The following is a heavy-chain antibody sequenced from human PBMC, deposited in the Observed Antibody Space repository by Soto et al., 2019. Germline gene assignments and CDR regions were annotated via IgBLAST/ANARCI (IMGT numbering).Heavy chain of an antibody. CDR3: AKDDDGSGSARYYGLDV. CDR2: ISGGGGTT. D-gene: IGHD3-10*01. Sequence: EVQLFESGGGLVQPGGSLRLSCAASGFTFSSYAMSWVRQAPGKGLEWVSAISGGGGTTYYADSVEGRFTISRDNSKNTLYLQMNSLRAEDTAVYYCAKDDDGSGSARYYGLDVWGQGTTVTVS. J-gene: IGHJ6*02. V-gene: IGHV3-23*01. CDR1: GFTFSSYA.